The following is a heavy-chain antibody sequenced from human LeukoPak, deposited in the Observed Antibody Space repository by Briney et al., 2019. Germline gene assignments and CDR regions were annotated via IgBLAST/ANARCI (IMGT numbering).Heavy chain of an antibody. D-gene: IGHD5-18*01. Sequence: PSETLSLTCTVSGGSISSSSYYWGWIRQPPGKGLEWIGSIYYSGSTYYNPSLKSRVTISVDTSKNQFSLKLRSVTAADTAVYYCASTWIQLWFFDYWGQGTLVTVSS. CDR2: IYYSGST. CDR3: ASTWIQLWFFDY. J-gene: IGHJ4*02. V-gene: IGHV4-39*01. CDR1: GGSISSSSYY.